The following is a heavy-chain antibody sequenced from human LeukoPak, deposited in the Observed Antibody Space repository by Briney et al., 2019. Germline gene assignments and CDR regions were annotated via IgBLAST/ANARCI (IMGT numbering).Heavy chain of an antibody. CDR1: GYTFTSYA. CDR3: ARARLGHCSGGSCFLDAFDI. V-gene: IGHV7-4-1*02. J-gene: IGHJ3*02. CDR2: INTNTGNP. D-gene: IGHD2-15*01. Sequence: GASVKVSCKASGYTFTSYAMNWVRQAPGQGLEWMGWINTNTGNPTYAQGFTGRFVFSLDTSVSTAYLQISSLKAEDTAVYYCARARLGHCSGGSCFLDAFDIWGQGTMVTVSS.